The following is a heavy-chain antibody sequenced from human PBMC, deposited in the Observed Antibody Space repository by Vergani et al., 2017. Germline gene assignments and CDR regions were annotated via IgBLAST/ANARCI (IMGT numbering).Heavy chain of an antibody. CDR1: EFTFSNYA. CDR3: AKDRRYDYVWGSST. CDR2: ISGSGVSA. J-gene: IGHJ3*01. V-gene: IGHV3-23*01. Sequence: EVQLLESGGGLVQPGGSLRLTCAASEFTFSNYAMNWVRQAPGKGLEWVSGISGSGVSAYYTDSVKGRFTISRDNSKNTLYLQMNSLRAEDTAVYYCAKDRRYDYVWGSSTWGQGTMVTVSS. D-gene: IGHD3-16*01.